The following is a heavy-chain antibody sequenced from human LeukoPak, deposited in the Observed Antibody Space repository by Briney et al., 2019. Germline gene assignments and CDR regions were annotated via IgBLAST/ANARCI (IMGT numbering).Heavy chain of an antibody. CDR3: AREHPRGILARGQAQGGFDP. J-gene: IGHJ5*02. CDR2: ISYDGSNK. Sequence: RSLRLSCAASGFTFSSYAMHWVRQAPGKGLEWVAVISYDGSNKYYADSVKGRFTISRDNSKNTLYLQMNSLRAEDTAVYYCAREHPRGILARGQAQGGFDPWGQGTLVTVSS. D-gene: IGHD3-16*01. CDR1: GFTFSSYA. V-gene: IGHV3-30-3*01.